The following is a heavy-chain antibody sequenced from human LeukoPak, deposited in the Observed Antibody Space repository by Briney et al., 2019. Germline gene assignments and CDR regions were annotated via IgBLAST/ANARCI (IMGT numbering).Heavy chain of an antibody. D-gene: IGHD5-12*01. J-gene: IGHJ6*02. CDR2: IIPILGIA. CDR3: ASSSGYAGYYYGMDV. CDR1: GGTFSSYA. V-gene: IGHV1-69*04. Sequence: SVKVSCKASGGTFSSYAISWVRQAPGQGLEWMGRIIPILGIANYAQKFQGRVTITADKSTSTAYMELSSLRSEDTAVYYCASSSGYAGYYYGMDVWGQGTLVTVSS.